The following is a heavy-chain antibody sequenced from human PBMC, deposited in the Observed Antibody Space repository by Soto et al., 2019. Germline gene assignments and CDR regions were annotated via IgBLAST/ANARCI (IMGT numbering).Heavy chain of an antibody. CDR2: IYWDDDK. V-gene: IGHV2-5*02. CDR3: AHTYYYYAPLPFDY. D-gene: IGHD3-10*01. J-gene: IGHJ4*02. CDR1: AFSLSTSGVG. Sequence: QITLKESGPTLVKPTQPLTLTCTFSAFSLSTSGVGVGWIRQPPGKALEWLALIYWDDDKRYSPSLKTRLTITKDTSKHQVVLTMTNMDPVDTATYYCAHTYYYYAPLPFDYWGQGTLVTVSS.